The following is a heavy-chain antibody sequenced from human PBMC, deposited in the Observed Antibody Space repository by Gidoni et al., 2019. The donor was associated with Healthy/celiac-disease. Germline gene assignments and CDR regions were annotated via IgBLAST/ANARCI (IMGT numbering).Heavy chain of an antibody. D-gene: IGHD6-19*01. V-gene: IGHV1-69*01. CDR2: IIPIFGTA. CDR1: DGPFSSDA. CDR3: ARAVVAYTYSSGMDV. J-gene: IGHJ6*03. Sequence: QVQLEQSGAAVKKPGSSVKGSCKASDGPFSSDAVSWGRQAPGQGLECMAGIIPIFGTANYAQKFQGRVTITADESTSTAYMELSSLRSEDTAVYYCARAVVAYTYSSGMDVWGKGTTVTVSS.